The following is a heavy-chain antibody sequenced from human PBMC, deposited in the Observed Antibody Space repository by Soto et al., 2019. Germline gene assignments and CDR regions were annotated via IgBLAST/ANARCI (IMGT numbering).Heavy chain of an antibody. Sequence: PGGSLRLACAASGFTFSSYSMNWVRQAPGKGLEWVSYISSSSSTIYYADSVKGRFTISRDNAKNSLYLQMNSLRAEDTAVYYCVSSSGWAGPEFDPWGQGTLVTVSS. V-gene: IGHV3-48*01. D-gene: IGHD6-19*01. J-gene: IGHJ5*02. CDR1: GFTFSSYS. CDR3: VSSSGWAGPEFDP. CDR2: ISSSSSTI.